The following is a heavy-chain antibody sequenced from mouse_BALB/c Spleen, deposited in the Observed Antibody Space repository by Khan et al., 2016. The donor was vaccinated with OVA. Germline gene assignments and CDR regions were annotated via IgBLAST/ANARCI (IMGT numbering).Heavy chain of an antibody. V-gene: IGHV1S137*01. J-gene: IGHJ3*01. CDR2: ISTYYGDA. Sequence: QVQLQQSGAELVRPGVSVKISCKGSGYTFTDYPMHWVKQSHAKSLEWIGVISTYYGDASYNQQFKGKATMTADKSSSTAYMELARLTSEDSAIYYCARGSGFAYWGQGTLVTVSA. CDR3: ARGSGFAY. CDR1: GYTFTDYP.